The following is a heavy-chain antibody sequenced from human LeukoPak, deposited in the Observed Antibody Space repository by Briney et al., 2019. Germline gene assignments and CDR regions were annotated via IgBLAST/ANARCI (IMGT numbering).Heavy chain of an antibody. CDR2: ISGSGGST. V-gene: IGHV3-23*01. Sequence: GGSLRPSCAASGFTFSSYAMNWVRQAPGKGLEWVSAISGSGGSTYYADSVKGRFTISRDNSKNMLYLQMNSLRAEDTATYYCAKVHKAGNYDFWSGYFTNYFDYWGQGTLVTVSS. CDR1: GFTFSSYA. CDR3: AKVHKAGNYDFWSGYFTNYFDY. J-gene: IGHJ4*02. D-gene: IGHD3-3*01.